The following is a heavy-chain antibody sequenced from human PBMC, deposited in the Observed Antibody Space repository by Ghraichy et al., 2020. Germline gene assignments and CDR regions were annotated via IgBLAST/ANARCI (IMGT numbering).Heavy chain of an antibody. D-gene: IGHD1-14*01. CDR3: ARGGPTPSISWAFDS. CDR2: IDHSGRT. Sequence: SETLSLTCSVYGGSFSSYYWSGIRQPPGKGLEWIGQIDHSGRTKYTPSLKSRVSMSVDTSKNQFSLNLNSVTAADTAFYFCARGGPTPSISWAFDSWGQGNLVTVSS. J-gene: IGHJ4*02. V-gene: IGHV4-34*01. CDR1: GGSFSSYY.